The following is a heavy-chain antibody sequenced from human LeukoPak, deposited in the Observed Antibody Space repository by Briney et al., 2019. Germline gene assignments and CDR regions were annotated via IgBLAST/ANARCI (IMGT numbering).Heavy chain of an antibody. J-gene: IGHJ4*02. CDR2: ISGTGSTI. CDR1: GFTMSDYY. CDR3: SRGSYDLWSGFSY. Sequence: GGSLRLSCEVSGFTMSDYYMMWVRQAPGKGLEWISCISGTGSTIYYADSMKGRFTISRDIGKKSVYLQMTALRADDTAVYYCSRGSYDLWSGFSYWGQGTLVTLSS. D-gene: IGHD3-3*01. V-gene: IGHV3-11*04.